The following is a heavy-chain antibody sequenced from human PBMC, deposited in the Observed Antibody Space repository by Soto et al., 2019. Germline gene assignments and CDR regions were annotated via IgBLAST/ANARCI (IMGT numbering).Heavy chain of an antibody. CDR1: GGTFSQFA. CDR2: IIPMFGIA. CDR3: AASGRDVLGYDYKDSEGFAI. Sequence: QVQLVQSGAEVKKPGSSVKVSCTASGGTFSQFAVSWVRQAPGQGLEWMGGIIPMFGIAKYAPKFEDRVTIIADDSTNTASMDLSELRSEDTAVYYCAASGRDVLGYDYKDSEGFAIWGPGTLVTVSS. D-gene: IGHD3-10*01. J-gene: IGHJ3*02. V-gene: IGHV1-69*01.